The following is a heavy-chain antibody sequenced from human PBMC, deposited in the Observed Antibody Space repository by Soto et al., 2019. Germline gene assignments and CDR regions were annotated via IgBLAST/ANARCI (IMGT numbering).Heavy chain of an antibody. CDR3: AKDRREVKWLRRSDHDALDI. V-gene: IGHV3-23*01. Sequence: HPGGSLRLSCAASGFTFSSYAMSWVRQAPGKGLEWVSAISGSGGSTYYADSVKGRFTISRDNSKNTLYLQMNSLRAEDTAVYYCAKDRREVKWLRRSDHDALDICGQGSMVTV. CDR2: ISGSGGST. CDR1: GFTFSSYA. J-gene: IGHJ3*02. D-gene: IGHD5-12*01.